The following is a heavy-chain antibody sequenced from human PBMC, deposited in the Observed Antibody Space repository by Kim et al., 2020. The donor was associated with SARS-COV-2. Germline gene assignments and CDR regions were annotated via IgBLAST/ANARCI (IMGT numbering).Heavy chain of an antibody. CDR2: IYYSGST. J-gene: IGHJ3*02. V-gene: IGHV4-39*01. Sequence: SETLSLTCTVSGGSISSSSYYWGWIRQPPGKGLEWSGSIYYSGSTYYNPSLKSRVTISVDTSKNQFSLKLSSVTAADTAVYYFARPNGDSGYDYPVWDYVWGSYLQVDRDAFDIWGQGTMVTFSS. CDR3: ARPNGDSGYDYPVWDYVWGSYLQVDRDAFDI. D-gene: IGHD3-16*02. CDR1: GGSISSSSYY.